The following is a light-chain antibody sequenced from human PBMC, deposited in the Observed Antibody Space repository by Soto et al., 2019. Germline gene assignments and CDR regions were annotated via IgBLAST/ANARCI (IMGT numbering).Light chain of an antibody. J-gene: IGLJ2*01. CDR2: EVN. Sequence: QSALTQPPSASGSPGQSITISCTVTSSDIGAYNFVSWYQQHPGKAPKLLISEVNKRPSGVPDRFSGSKSDNTASLTVSGLQDDDEADYYCLSYSGTDHDLFGGGTKLTVL. CDR1: SSDIGAYNF. V-gene: IGLV2-8*01. CDR3: LSYSGTDHDL.